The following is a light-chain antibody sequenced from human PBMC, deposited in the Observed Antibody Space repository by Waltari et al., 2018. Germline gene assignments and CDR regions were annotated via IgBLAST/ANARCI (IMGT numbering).Light chain of an antibody. CDR1: SSDVGGYNY. V-gene: IGLV2-14*03. CDR2: DVS. CDR3: SSYTSSSILV. Sequence: QSALTQPASVSGSPGQSITIPCTGTSSDVGGYNYVSWYQQHQGKAPKLMIYDVSNRPSGVSNRVSGSKSGNTASLTISGLQAEDEADYYCSSYTSSSILVFGGGTKLTVL. J-gene: IGLJ2*01.